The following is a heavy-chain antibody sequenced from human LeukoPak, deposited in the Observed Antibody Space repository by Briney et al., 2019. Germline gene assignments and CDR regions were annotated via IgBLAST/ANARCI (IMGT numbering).Heavy chain of an antibody. V-gene: IGHV3-30*04. J-gene: IGHJ4*02. CDR1: GFTFSNYH. CDR3: ASDGSD. CDR2: MSYDGRKK. Sequence: GGSLRLSCAASGFTFSNYHVHWVRQAPGQGLEWVAVMSYDGRKKYYADSVKGRFTISRDNAKNTLYLQMGSLRPEDTAVYYCASDGSDWGQGTLVTVSS. D-gene: IGHD1-26*01.